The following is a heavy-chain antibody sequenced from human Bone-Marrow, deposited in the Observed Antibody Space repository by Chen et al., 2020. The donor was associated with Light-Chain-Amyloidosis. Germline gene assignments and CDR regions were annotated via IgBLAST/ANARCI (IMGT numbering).Heavy chain of an antibody. CDR3: ARRRDGYNFDY. V-gene: IGHV5-51*01. CDR1: GYTFPNYR. D-gene: IGHD5-12*01. CDR2: IYPDTSDA. J-gene: IGHJ4*02. Sequence: EVQLEQSEPEVKKPGESVKIACKGSGYTFPNYRIGWVRQMPGKGLEVIGVIYPDTSDARYRPSVEGQVTISADKSITTAYLQWRSPKASDTAMYYCARRRDGYNFDYWGQGTLVTVSS.